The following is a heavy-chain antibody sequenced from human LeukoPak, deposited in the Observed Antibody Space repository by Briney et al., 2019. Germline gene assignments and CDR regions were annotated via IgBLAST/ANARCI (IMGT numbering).Heavy chain of an antibody. Sequence: PGGSLRLSCAASGFTFSSYGMHWVRQAPGKGLEWVAFIRYDGSNKYYADSVKGRFTISRDNSKNTLYLQMNSLRAEDTAVYYCAKDRGADYGPLDYWGQGTLVTVSS. CDR3: AKDRGADYGPLDY. CDR2: IRYDGSNK. V-gene: IGHV3-30*02. CDR1: GFTFSSYG. J-gene: IGHJ4*02. D-gene: IGHD4/OR15-4a*01.